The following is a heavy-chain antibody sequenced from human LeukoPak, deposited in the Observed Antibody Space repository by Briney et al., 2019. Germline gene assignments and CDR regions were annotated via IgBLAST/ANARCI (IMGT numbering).Heavy chain of an antibody. V-gene: IGHV3-23*01. J-gene: IGHJ4*02. CDR1: GFTFSSYG. D-gene: IGHD3-16*01. CDR2: ISGRGGTT. CDR3: GKSQSLLSLGGPFDS. Sequence: GGSLRLSCAASGFTFSSYGMSWVRQAPGKGLEWLSGISGRGGTTYSADSVKGRFTISRDNSKSTLYLQMNSLRAEDTAIYFCGKSQSLLSLGGPFDSWGQETLVTVSS.